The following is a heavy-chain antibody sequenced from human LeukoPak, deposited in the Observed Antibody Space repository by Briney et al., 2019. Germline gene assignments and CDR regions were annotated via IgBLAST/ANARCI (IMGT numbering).Heavy chain of an antibody. CDR1: GYTLTELS. CDR2: FDPEDGET. J-gene: IGHJ4*02. D-gene: IGHD3-3*01. V-gene: IGHV1-24*01. CDR3: ARFGAANYDFWSGYYKPFDY. Sequence: ASVKVSSKVSGYTLTELSMHWVRQAPGKGLEWMGGFDPEDGETIYAQKFQGRVTMTEDTSTDTAYMELSSLRSEDTAVYYCARFGAANYDFWSGYYKPFDYWGQGTLVTVSS.